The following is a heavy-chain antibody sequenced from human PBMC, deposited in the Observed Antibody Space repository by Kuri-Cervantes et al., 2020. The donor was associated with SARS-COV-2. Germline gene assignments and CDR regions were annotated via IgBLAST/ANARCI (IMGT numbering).Heavy chain of an antibody. Sequence: GESLKISCAASGFTFSSYGMHWVRQAPGKGLEWVAVISYDGSNKYYADSVKGRFTISRDNSKNTPYLQMNSLRAEDTAVYYCAKGYYDSSGYRTLDYWGQGTLGTVSS. J-gene: IGHJ4*02. CDR3: AKGYYDSSGYRTLDY. CDR2: ISYDGSNK. D-gene: IGHD3-22*01. V-gene: IGHV3-30*18. CDR1: GFTFSSYG.